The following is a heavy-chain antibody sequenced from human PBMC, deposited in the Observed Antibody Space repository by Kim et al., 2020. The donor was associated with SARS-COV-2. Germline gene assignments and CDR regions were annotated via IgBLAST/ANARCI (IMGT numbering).Heavy chain of an antibody. Sequence: YPQNLQGRITITRDTSASTAYMELNSLRYEDTAVYYCAREGHEGGFLTWGQGTMVTVSS. J-gene: IGHJ3*01. CDR3: AREGHEGGFLT. V-gene: IGHV1-3*01. D-gene: IGHD5-12*01.